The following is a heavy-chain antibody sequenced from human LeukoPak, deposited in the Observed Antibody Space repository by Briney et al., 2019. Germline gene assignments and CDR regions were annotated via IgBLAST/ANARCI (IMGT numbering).Heavy chain of an antibody. J-gene: IGHJ6*03. Sequence: GSLRLSCAASGFTFSSYGMSWVRQAPGKGLEWVSAISGSGGSTYYADSVKGRFTISRDNSKNTLYLLMNSLRAEDTAVYYCATSLSGWGSYHYMDVWGKGTTVTISS. D-gene: IGHD6-19*01. CDR1: GFTFSSYG. V-gene: IGHV3-23*01. CDR2: ISGSGGST. CDR3: ATSLSGWGSYHYMDV.